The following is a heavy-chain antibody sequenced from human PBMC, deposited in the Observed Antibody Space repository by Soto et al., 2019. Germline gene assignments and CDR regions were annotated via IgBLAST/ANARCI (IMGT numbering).Heavy chain of an antibody. Sequence: PSETLSLTCAVYGGSFSGYYWSWIRQPPGKGRVWIGESNHSGSTNYNPSLKSRVTISVDTSKNQFSLRLSSMTAADTAVYYCALEIAHDFWSGYYDYWGQGTLVTVSS. D-gene: IGHD3-3*01. V-gene: IGHV4-34*01. CDR2: SNHSGST. CDR3: ALEIAHDFWSGYYDY. J-gene: IGHJ4*02. CDR1: GGSFSGYY.